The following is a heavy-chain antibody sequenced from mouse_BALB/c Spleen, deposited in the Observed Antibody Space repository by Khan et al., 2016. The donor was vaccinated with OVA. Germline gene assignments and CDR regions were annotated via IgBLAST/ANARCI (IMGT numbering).Heavy chain of an antibody. CDR3: ARCLMEAMDY. CDR2: FDPSDSET. V-gene: IGHV1-61*01. Sequence: QVQLQQPGAELVRPGASVKLSCKASAYIFTDYWMNWVKQRPGQGLEWIGMFDPSDSETHYNQIFKDKATLTVDKSSSTAYMQLSSLTSEDSAVYYCARCLMEAMDYWGQGTSVTVSS. J-gene: IGHJ4*01. CDR1: AYIFTDYW.